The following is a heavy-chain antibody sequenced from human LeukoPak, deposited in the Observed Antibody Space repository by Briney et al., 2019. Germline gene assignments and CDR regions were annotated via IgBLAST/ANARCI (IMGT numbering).Heavy chain of an antibody. J-gene: IGHJ4*02. D-gene: IGHD3-10*01. CDR2: IYDDNT. CDR1: GFTVSAYA. Sequence: GVSLRLSCAASGFTVSAYAMAWVRQAPGKGLEWVSTIYDDNTYYADSVKGRFAISTDNSKNTLYLQMNSLRVEDTAVYFCAARKVRGVWFYLDYWGQGTLVTVSS. V-gene: IGHV3-23*01. CDR3: AARKVRGVWFYLDY.